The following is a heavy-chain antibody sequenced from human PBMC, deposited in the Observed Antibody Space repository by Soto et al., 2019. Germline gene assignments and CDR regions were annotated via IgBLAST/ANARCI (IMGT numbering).Heavy chain of an antibody. V-gene: IGHV4-34*01. J-gene: IGHJ4*02. CDR3: ARGKLRGLTMIEDY. Sequence: SETLSLTCAVYGGSFSGYYWSWIRQPPGKGLEWIGEINHSGSTNYNPSLKSRVTISVDTSKNQFSLKLSSVTAADTAVYYCARGKLRGLTMIEDYWGQGPLATAPQ. CDR1: GGSFSGYY. CDR2: INHSGST. D-gene: IGHD3-22*01.